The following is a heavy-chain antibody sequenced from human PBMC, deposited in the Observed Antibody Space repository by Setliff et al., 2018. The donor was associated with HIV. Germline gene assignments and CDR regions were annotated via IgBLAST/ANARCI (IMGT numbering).Heavy chain of an antibody. V-gene: IGHV1-8*01. CDR3: VIRKAGSGGYFDY. CDR2: MNPNSGNT. Sequence: ASVKVSCKASGYSFTTFDVNWVRQATGQGLAWMGWMNPNSGNTGYAQNFQGRVSMTRNTSITTDYMDLSSLTSEDTAVYYCVIRKAGSGGYFDYWGQGTLVTVSS. CDR1: GYSFTTFD. D-gene: IGHD1-26*01. J-gene: IGHJ4*02.